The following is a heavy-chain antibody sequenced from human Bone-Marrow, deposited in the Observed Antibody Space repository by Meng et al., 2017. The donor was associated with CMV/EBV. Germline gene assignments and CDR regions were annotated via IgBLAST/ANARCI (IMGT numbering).Heavy chain of an antibody. CDR1: GFSLSTSGVG. CDR2: IFSNDEK. Sequence: SGPTLVKPTQTLTLTCTFSGFSLSTSGVGVGWIRQPPGKALEWLAHIFSNDEKSYSTSLKSRLTISKDTSKSQVVLTMTNMDPVDTATYYCARIQPYYYYYYGMDVWGQGTTVTVSS. CDR3: ARIQPYYYYYYGMDV. V-gene: IGHV2-26*01. J-gene: IGHJ6*02.